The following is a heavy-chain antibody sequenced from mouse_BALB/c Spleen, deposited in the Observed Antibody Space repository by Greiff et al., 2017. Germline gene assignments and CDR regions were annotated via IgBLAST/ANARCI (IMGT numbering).Heavy chain of an antibody. CDR2: ISSGGST. CDR1: GFTFSSYA. Sequence: EVQGVESGGGLVKPGGSLKLSCAASGFTFSSYAMSWVRQTPEKRLEWVASISSGGSTYYPDSVKGRFTISRDNARNILYLQMSSLRSEDTAMYYCARRTMDYWGQGTSVTVSS. V-gene: IGHV5-6-5*01. J-gene: IGHJ4*01. CDR3: ARRTMDY.